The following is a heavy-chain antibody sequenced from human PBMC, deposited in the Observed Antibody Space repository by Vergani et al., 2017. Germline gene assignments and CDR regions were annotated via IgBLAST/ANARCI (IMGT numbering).Heavy chain of an antibody. D-gene: IGHD3-22*01. J-gene: IGHJ4*02. CDR3: AKESAYFESGGYYYLDY. V-gene: IGHV3-23*01. CDR2: ITGCASTT. CDR1: GFIFRSSA. Sequence: EVQVLDSGGGLVQPGGSLRLPCAASGFIFRSSAMNWVRQAPGKGLEWVSSITGCASTTYYADSVKGRFAISRDNSKNTLYLQMNSLRADDTAVYYCAKESAYFESGGYYYLDYWGQGTPVTVSS.